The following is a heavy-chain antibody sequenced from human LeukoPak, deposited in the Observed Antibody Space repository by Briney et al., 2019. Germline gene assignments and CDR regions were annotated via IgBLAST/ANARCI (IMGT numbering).Heavy chain of an antibody. CDR1: GGSISSSNW. CDR2: IYHSGST. Sequence: SETLSLTCAVSGGSISSSNWWSWVRQPPGKGLEWIGEIYHSGSTNYNPSLKSRVTISVDKSKNQFSLKLSSVTAADTAVYYCARLGSMTNPFLYGMDVWGQGTTVTVSS. J-gene: IGHJ6*02. CDR3: ARLGSMTNPFLYGMDV. D-gene: IGHD2/OR15-2a*01. V-gene: IGHV4-4*02.